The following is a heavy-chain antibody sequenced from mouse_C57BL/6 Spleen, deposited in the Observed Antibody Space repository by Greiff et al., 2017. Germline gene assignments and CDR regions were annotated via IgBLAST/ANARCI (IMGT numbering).Heavy chain of an antibody. Sequence: EVKVVESEGGLVQPGSSMKLSCTASGFTFSDYYMAWVRQVPEKGLEWVANINYDGSSTYYLDSLKSRFIISRDHAKNILYLQMSSLKSEDTATYYCARDWDGYFDYWGQGTTLTVSS. CDR1: GFTFSDYY. CDR3: ARDWDGYFDY. CDR2: INYDGSST. V-gene: IGHV5-16*01. D-gene: IGHD4-1*01. J-gene: IGHJ2*01.